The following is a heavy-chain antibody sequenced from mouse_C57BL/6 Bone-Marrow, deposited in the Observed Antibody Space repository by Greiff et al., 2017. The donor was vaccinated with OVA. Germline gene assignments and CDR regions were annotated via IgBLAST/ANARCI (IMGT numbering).Heavy chain of an antibody. Sequence: DVKLVESGGDLVKPGGSLKLSCAASGFTFSSYGMSWVRQTPDKRLEWVATISSGGSYTYYPDNVKGRFTISRDNAKNTLYLQMSSLKSEDTAMYYCARPVRKRYFDVWGTGTTVTVSS. V-gene: IGHV5-6*02. CDR1: GFTFSSYG. CDR3: ARPVRKRYFDV. CDR2: ISSGGSYT. D-gene: IGHD1-1*01. J-gene: IGHJ1*03.